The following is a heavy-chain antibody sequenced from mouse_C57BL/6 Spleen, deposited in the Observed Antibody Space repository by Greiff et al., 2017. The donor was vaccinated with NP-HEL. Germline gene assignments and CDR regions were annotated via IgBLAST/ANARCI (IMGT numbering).Heavy chain of an antibody. CDR1: GYTFTSYW. J-gene: IGHJ2*01. D-gene: IGHD2-1*01. V-gene: IGHV1-64*01. CDR3: ARSFYYGNYKSYLDS. CDR2: IHPNSGST. Sequence: QVQLQQPGAELVKPGASVKLSCKASGYTFTSYWMHWVKQRPGQGLEWIGMIHPNSGSTNYNEKFKSKATLTVDKSSSTAYMQLSSLTSEDSAVYYCARSFYYGNYKSYLDSGGKGTTPPASS.